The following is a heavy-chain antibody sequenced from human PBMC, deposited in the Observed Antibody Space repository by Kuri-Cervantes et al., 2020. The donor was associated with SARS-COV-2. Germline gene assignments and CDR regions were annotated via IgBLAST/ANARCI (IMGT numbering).Heavy chain of an antibody. D-gene: IGHD7-27*01. CDR1: GFSLSNARMG. Sequence: SGPTLVKPTETLTLTCTVSGFSLSNARMGVSWIRQPPGKALEWLAHIFSNDEKSYSTSLKSRLTITKDTSKNQVVLTMTNMDPVDTATYYCAHRRSWGGYFDYWGQGTLVTVSS. CDR2: IFSNDEK. CDR3: AHRRSWGGYFDY. V-gene: IGHV2-26*01. J-gene: IGHJ4*02.